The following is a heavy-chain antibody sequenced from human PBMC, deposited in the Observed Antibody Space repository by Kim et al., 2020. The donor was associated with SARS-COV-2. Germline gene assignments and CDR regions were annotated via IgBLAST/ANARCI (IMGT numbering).Heavy chain of an antibody. J-gene: IGHJ4*02. CDR1: GASIISDY. CDR2: ISYTKRT. Sequence: SETLSLTCTISGASIISDYWTWIRQSPGKGLEWIGYISYTKRTGYNPSLKSRLSMSLDTSRNQFSLKLNSVTAADTAVYYCARLPDINGWPFDYWAQGT. CDR3: ARLPDINGWPFDY. D-gene: IGHD6-25*01. V-gene: IGHV4-59*08.